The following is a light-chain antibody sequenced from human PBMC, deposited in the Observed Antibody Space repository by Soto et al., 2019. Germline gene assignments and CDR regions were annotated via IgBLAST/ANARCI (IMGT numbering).Light chain of an antibody. J-gene: IGKJ1*01. CDR3: PQYGDSPAT. V-gene: IGKV3-20*01. CDR2: VAS. Sequence: EIVLTQSPGTLSLSPGEIATLSCRASQSVSSSYLAWYQQKPGQAPRLLIYVASSRATDIPDRVSCSGSGTYFSLNVSSLETEDFEVYYCPQYGDSPATFGQGTKVEIK. CDR1: QSVSSSY.